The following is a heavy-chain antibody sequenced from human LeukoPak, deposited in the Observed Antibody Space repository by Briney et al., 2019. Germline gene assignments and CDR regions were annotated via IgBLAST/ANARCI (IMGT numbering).Heavy chain of an antibody. V-gene: IGHV3-23*01. D-gene: IGHD3-3*01. Sequence: GGSLRLSRAASGFTFSSYAMSWVRQAPGKGLEWVSAISGSGGSTYYADSVKGRFTISRDNSKNTLYLQMNSLRAEDTAVYYCAKDYSGDFWSGYFPQYYFDYWGQGTLVTVSS. CDR1: GFTFSSYA. CDR2: ISGSGGST. CDR3: AKDYSGDFWSGYFPQYYFDY. J-gene: IGHJ4*02.